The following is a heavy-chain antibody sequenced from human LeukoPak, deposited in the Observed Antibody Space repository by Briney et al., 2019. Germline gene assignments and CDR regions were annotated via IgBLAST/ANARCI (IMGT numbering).Heavy chain of an antibody. D-gene: IGHD3-22*01. CDR3: ARDSSYYYDSSGSMGIGY. CDR1: GYTFTSYY. CDR2: INPSGGST. J-gene: IGHJ4*02. V-gene: IGHV1-46*01. Sequence: ASVKVSCKASGYTFTSYYMHWVRQAPGQGLEWMGIINPSGGSTSYAQKFQGRVTMTRDMSTSTVYMELSSLRSEDTAVYYCARDSSYYYDSSGSMGIGYWGQGTLVTASS.